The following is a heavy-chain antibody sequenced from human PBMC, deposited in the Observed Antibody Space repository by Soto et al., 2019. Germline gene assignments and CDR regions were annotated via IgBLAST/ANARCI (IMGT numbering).Heavy chain of an antibody. CDR3: ARHNYGSGSTYFDY. V-gene: IGHV4-59*08. J-gene: IGHJ4*02. CDR1: GGSISSYY. CDR2: IYYSGST. Sequence: SVTMSLTCPVAGGSISSYYWSWVRKPPGKGLEWIGYIYYSGSTNYNPSLKSRVTISVDTSKNQFSLKLNSMTAADTAVYYCARHNYGSGSTYFDYWGQGTLVTVSS. D-gene: IGHD3-10*01.